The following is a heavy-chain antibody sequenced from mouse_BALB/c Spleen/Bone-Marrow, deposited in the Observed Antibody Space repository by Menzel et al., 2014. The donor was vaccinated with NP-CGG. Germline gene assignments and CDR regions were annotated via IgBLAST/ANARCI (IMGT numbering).Heavy chain of an antibody. D-gene: IGHD1-1*01. J-gene: IGHJ4*01. CDR2: IDPANGNT. CDR3: ARYLYYGSSYAMDY. Sequence: VQLQQSGAELVKPGASVKLSCTASGFNIKDTYMHWVMQRPEQGLEWIGRIDPANGNTKYDPKFQGKATITADTSSNTAYLQLSSLTSEDTAVYYCARYLYYGSSYAMDYWGQGTSVTDTS. V-gene: IGHV14-3*02. CDR1: GFNIKDTY.